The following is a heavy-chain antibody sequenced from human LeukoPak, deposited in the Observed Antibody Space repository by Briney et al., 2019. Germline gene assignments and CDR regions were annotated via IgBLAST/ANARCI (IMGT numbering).Heavy chain of an antibody. Sequence: ASVKVSCKASGYTFTGYYMHWVRQAPGQGLEWMGWINPNSGGTNYAQKFQGRVTMTRDTSISTAYMELSRLRSDDTAVHYCVVYAPGDYYYYYMDVWGKGTTVTVSS. D-gene: IGHD2-8*01. J-gene: IGHJ6*03. CDR3: VVYAPGDYYYYYMDV. V-gene: IGHV1-2*02. CDR2: INPNSGGT. CDR1: GYTFTGYY.